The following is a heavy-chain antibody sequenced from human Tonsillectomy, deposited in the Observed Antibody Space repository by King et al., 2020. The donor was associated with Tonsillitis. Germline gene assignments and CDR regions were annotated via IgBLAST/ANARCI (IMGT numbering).Heavy chain of an antibody. Sequence: VQLVESGGGVVQPGRSLRLSCAASGFTFSTYGIHWVRQAPGKGLEWVALISYDGSNKYYADPVRGRFTISRDTSKNTVYLQMNSLRAEDTAVYYCARAYYYDTSRTPDYWGQGTLIPVSS. CDR2: ISYDGSNK. CDR1: GFTFSTYG. V-gene: IGHV3-33*05. J-gene: IGHJ4*02. D-gene: IGHD3-22*01. CDR3: ARAYYYDTSRTPDY.